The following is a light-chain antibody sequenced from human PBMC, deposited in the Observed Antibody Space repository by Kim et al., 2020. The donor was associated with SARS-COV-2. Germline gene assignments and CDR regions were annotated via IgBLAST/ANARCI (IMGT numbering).Light chain of an antibody. Sequence: QSVLTQPPSASGTPGQRVTISCSGSSSNIGSNHVYWYQQLPGTAPKLLIYRNNQRPSGVPDRFSGSKSGTSASLAISGLRSEDEAEYHCAAWDDSLSGPVFGGGTQLTVL. CDR1: SSNIGSNH. CDR2: RNN. V-gene: IGLV1-47*01. J-gene: IGLJ2*01. CDR3: AAWDDSLSGPV.